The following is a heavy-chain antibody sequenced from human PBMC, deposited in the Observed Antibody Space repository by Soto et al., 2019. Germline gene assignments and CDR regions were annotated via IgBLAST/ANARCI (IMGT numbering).Heavy chain of an antibody. CDR1: GGSISSGGYY. J-gene: IGHJ4*02. Sequence: TLSLTCTVSGGSISSGGYYWILIRQHPGKGLEWIGYIYYSGSTNYNPSLKSRVTISVDTSKNQFSLKLTSVTAADTAVYYCARDKITGLFDYWGQGTLVTVSS. CDR3: ARDKITGLFDY. CDR2: IYYSGST. V-gene: IGHV4-31*03. D-gene: IGHD2-8*02.